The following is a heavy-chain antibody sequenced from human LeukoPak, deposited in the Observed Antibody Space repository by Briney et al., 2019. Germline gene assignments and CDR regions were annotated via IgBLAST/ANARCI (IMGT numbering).Heavy chain of an antibody. J-gene: IGHJ4*02. CDR3: ARQYDYVWGSYRYTSYFDY. CDR1: GGSISSSSYY. Sequence: SETLSLTCTVSGGSISSSSYYWGWIRQPPGKGLEWIGSIYYSGSTYYNPSLKSRVTISVDTSKNQFSLKLSSVTAADTAVYYCARQYDYVWGSYRYTSYFDYGGQGTLVTVSS. CDR2: IYYSGST. V-gene: IGHV4-39*01. D-gene: IGHD3-16*02.